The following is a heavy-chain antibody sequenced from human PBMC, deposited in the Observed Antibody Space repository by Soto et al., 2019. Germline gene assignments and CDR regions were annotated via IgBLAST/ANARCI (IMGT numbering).Heavy chain of an antibody. CDR2: IYYSGST. J-gene: IGHJ4*02. V-gene: IGHV4-59*01. D-gene: IGHD3-22*01. Sequence: SETLSLTCTVSGGSISSYYWSWIRQPPGKGLEWIGYIYYSGSTYYNPSLKSRVTISVDTSKNQFSLKLSSVTSADTAVFYFARVSDYYDSSGYLKYYFDYWGQGTLVTVSS. CDR3: ARVSDYYDSSGYLKYYFDY. CDR1: GGSISSYY.